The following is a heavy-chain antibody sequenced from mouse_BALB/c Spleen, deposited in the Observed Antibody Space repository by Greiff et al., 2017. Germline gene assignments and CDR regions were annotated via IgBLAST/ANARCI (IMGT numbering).Heavy chain of an antibody. V-gene: IGHV1-77*01. Sequence: QVQLQQSGPELVKPGASVKMSCKASGYTFTDYVISWVKQRTGQGLEWIGEIYPGSGSTYYNEKFKGKATLTADKSSNTAYMQLSSLTSEDSAVYYCGGWFGFPSCFAYWGQGTTLTVSA. CDR2: IYPGSGST. CDR1: GYTFTDYV. J-gene: IGHJ2*01. D-gene: IGHD2-2*01. CDR3: GGWFGFPSCFAY.